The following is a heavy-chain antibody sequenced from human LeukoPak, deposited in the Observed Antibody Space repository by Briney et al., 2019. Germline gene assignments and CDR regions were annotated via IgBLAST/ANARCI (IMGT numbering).Heavy chain of an antibody. CDR3: ARGRAVAEY. Sequence: SXTLSPTCTVSGGFISNYYWSWIRQPAGKGLEWIGRINTSGSTNYNTSLKRGVTISADTSKNQFSLQLSSVTATDTAVYYCARGRAVAEYWGQGTLVTVSS. D-gene: IGHD6-19*01. J-gene: IGHJ4*02. V-gene: IGHV4-4*07. CDR1: GGFISNYY. CDR2: INTSGST.